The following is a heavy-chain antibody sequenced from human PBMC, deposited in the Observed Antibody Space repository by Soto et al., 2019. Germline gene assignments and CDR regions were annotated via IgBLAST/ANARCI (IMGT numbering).Heavy chain of an antibody. D-gene: IGHD2-15*01. CDR3: ARVVVVAATPLAYYYYYMYV. V-gene: IGHV5-51*01. CDR1: GYSFTSYW. J-gene: IGHJ6*03. CDR2: IYPGDSDT. Sequence: GESLKISCKVSGYSFTSYWIGWVRQMPGKGLEWMGIIYPGDSDTRYSPSFQGQVTISADKSISTAYLQWSSLKASDTAMYYCARVVVVAATPLAYYYYYMYVWGKGTTVTVSS.